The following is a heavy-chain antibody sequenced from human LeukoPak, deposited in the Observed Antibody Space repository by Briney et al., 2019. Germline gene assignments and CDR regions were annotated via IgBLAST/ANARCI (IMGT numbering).Heavy chain of an antibody. Sequence: PSETLSLTCTVSGYSISSGYYWGWIRQPPGKGLEWIGYIYYSGSTNYNPSLKSRVTISVDTSKNQFSLKLSSVTAADTAVYYCARATSAFDIWGQGTMVTVSS. D-gene: IGHD5-12*01. V-gene: IGHV4-61*01. J-gene: IGHJ3*02. CDR1: GYSISSGYY. CDR3: ARATSAFDI. CDR2: IYYSGST.